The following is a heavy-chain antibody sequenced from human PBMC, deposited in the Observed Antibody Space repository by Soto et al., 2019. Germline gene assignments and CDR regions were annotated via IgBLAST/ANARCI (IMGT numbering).Heavy chain of an antibody. CDR1: GGSISSYY. V-gene: IGHV4-59*01. CDR3: AREAMGHWFDP. D-gene: IGHD3-16*01. CDR2: IYYSGST. J-gene: IGHJ5*02. Sequence: QVQLQESGPGLVKPSETLSLTCTVSGGSISSYYWSWIRQPPGKGLEWIGYIYYSGSTNYNPSLKSRVTIAXXTSKNQFSPKLSSVTAADTAVYYCAREAMGHWFDPWGQGTLVTVSS.